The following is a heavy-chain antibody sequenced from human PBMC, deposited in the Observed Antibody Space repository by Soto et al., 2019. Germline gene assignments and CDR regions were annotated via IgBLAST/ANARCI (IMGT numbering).Heavy chain of an antibody. CDR2: IIPIFGTA. CDR3: ARALTMIVGGFQH. CDR1: GGTFSSYA. Sequence: SVKVSCKASGGTFSSYAISWVRQAPGQGLEWMGGIIPIFGTANYAQKFQGRVTITADESTSTAYMELSSLRSEDTAVYYCARALTMIVGGFQHWGQGTLVTVSS. J-gene: IGHJ1*01. D-gene: IGHD3-22*01. V-gene: IGHV1-69*13.